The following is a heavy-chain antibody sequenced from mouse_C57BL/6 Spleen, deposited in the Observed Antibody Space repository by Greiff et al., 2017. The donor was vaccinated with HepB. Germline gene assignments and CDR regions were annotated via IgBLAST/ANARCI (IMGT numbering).Heavy chain of an antibody. V-gene: IGHV1-82*01. Sequence: VKLLESGPELVKPGASVKISCKASGYAFSSSWMNWVKQRPGKGLEWIGRIYPGDGDTNYNGKFKGKATLTADTSSSTAYMQRSSLTSEDSAVYFGGGFSYLWFAYWGQRTLVTVSA. CDR1: GYAFSSSW. CDR3: GGFSYLWFAY. CDR2: IYPGDGDT. J-gene: IGHJ3*01. D-gene: IGHD5-5*01.